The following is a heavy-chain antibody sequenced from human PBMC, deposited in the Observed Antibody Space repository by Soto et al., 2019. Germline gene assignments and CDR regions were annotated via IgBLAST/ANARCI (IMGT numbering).Heavy chain of an antibody. D-gene: IGHD4-4*01. V-gene: IGHV3-30*18. Sequence: QVQLVESGGGVVQPGRSLRLSCAASGFTFSSYGMHWVRQAPGKGLEWVAVISYDGSNKYYADSVKGRFTISRDNSKNTLYRQMNSLRAEDTAVYYCAKAPGSNYVVPDYGGQGTLVTVSS. CDR1: GFTFSSYG. CDR3: AKAPGSNYVVPDY. CDR2: ISYDGSNK. J-gene: IGHJ4*02.